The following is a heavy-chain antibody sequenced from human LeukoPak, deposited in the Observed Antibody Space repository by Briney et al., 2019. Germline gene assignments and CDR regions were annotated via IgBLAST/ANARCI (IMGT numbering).Heavy chain of an antibody. CDR3: AKDLYSSGWYEYYFDY. CDR1: GFTLSSYG. D-gene: IGHD6-19*01. V-gene: IGHV3-30*02. CDR2: IRYVGSNK. Sequence: GGSLRLSCAASGFTLSSYGMHWVRQAPGKGLEWVAFIRYVGSNKYYADSVKGRFTISRDNSKNTLHLQMDSLRAEDTAVYYCAKDLYSSGWYEYYFDYWGQGTLVTVSS. J-gene: IGHJ4*02.